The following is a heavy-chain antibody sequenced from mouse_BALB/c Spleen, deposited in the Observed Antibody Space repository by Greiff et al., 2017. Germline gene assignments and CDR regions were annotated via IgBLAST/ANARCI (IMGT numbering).Heavy chain of an antibody. D-gene: IGHD1-1*01. J-gene: IGHJ4*01. V-gene: IGHV14-3*02. CDR2: IDPANGNT. Sequence: VQLQQSGAELVKPGASVKLSCTASGFNIKDTYMHWVKQRPEQGLEWIGRIDPANGNTKYDPKFQGKATITADTSSNTAYLQLSSLTSEDTAVYYCATLTDYYAMDYWGQGTSVTVSS. CDR1: GFNIKDTY. CDR3: ATLTDYYAMDY.